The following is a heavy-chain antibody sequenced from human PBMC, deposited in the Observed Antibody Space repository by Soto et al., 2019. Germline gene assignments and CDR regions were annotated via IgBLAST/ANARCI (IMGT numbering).Heavy chain of an antibody. J-gene: IGHJ4*02. CDR2: IYSGGSK. D-gene: IGHD3-10*01. V-gene: IGHV3-53*01. CDR1: GXTVSSNY. CDR3: ARGGSWSYFEY. Sequence: XSLSLRCAASGXTVSSNYISLVRQAPGKGLEWVSVIYSGGSKFYADSVKGRFTISRDNSKNALYLQMNSLRVEDTAVYYCARGGSWSYFEYWGQGTLGTVPS.